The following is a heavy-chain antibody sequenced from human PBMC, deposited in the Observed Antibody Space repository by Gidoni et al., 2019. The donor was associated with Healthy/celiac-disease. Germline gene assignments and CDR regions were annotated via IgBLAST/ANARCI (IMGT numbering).Heavy chain of an antibody. D-gene: IGHD6-13*01. CDR2: IRSKAYGGKT. Sequence: VQLLESGAGLLKPGQSLSLSCTASGFTFGDYAMSWFRQGPGKGLEWVGFIRSKAYGGKTEYAASVKGRFTISRDDSKSIAYLQMNSLKTEDTAVYYCTRDRRQLEAFDYWGQGTLVTVSS. CDR3: TRDRRQLEAFDY. CDR1: GFTFGDYA. V-gene: IGHV3-49*05. J-gene: IGHJ4*02.